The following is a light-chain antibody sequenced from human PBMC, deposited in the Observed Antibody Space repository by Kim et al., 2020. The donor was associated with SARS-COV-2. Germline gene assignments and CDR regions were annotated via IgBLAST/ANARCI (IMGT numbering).Light chain of an antibody. CDR3: QQSTTFPLT. Sequence: GHQDSSTCRARQDVSTMLSWYQQKPGKAPKLLIYHASTLERGVPLRFSGSGSGTEFTLSIRSLQPEDIATYHCQQSTTFPLTFGGGTKVDIK. CDR1: QDVSTM. V-gene: IGKV1-12*01. J-gene: IGKJ4*01. CDR2: HAS.